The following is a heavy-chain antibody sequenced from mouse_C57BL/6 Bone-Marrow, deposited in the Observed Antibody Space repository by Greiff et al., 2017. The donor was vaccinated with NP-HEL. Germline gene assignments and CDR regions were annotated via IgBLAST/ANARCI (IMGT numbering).Heavy chain of an antibody. D-gene: IGHD4-1*01. CDR3: ARDRVGRSYWYFDV. CDR2: ISDGGSYT. Sequence: EVMLVESGGGLVKPGGSLKLSCAASGFTFSSYAMSWVRQTPEKRLEWVATISDGGSYTYYPDNVKGRFTISRDNAKNNLYLQMSHLKSEDTAMYYCARDRVGRSYWYFDVWGTGTTVTVSS. CDR1: GFTFSSYA. V-gene: IGHV5-4*01. J-gene: IGHJ1*03.